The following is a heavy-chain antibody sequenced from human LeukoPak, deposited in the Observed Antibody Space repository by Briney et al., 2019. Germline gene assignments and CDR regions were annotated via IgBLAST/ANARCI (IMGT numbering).Heavy chain of an antibody. D-gene: IGHD6-19*01. CDR2: IYSGGST. Sequence: PGGSLRLSCAASGFTVSSNYMSWVRQAPGEGLEWVSVIYSGGSTYYADSVKGRFTISRDNSKNTLYLQMNSLRAEDTAVYYCARKSSGWRHFDYWGQGTLVTVSS. CDR3: ARKSSGWRHFDY. V-gene: IGHV3-53*01. J-gene: IGHJ4*02. CDR1: GFTVSSNY.